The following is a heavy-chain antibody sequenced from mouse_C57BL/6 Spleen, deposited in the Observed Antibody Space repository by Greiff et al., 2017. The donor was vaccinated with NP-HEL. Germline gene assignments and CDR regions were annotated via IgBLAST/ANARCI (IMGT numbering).Heavy chain of an antibody. D-gene: IGHD2-4*01. CDR2: IDPETGGT. J-gene: IGHJ3*01. Sequence: VQLQQSGAELVRPGASVTLSCKASGYTFTDYEMHWVKQTPVHGLEWIGAIDPETGGTAYNQKFKGKAILTADKSSSTAYIELRSLTSEDSAVYYCTRDYAAYWGQGTLVTVSA. CDR1: GYTFTDYE. V-gene: IGHV1-15*01. CDR3: TRDYAAY.